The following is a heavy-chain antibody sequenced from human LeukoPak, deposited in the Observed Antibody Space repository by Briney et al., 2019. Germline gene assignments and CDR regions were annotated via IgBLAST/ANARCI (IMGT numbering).Heavy chain of an antibody. CDR3: TRAPRHFDS. J-gene: IGHJ5*01. CDR1: GFTFSDSY. Sequence: GGSLRLSCAASGFTFSDSYMTGVRQAPGKGVEWVAYISGSGHDINYSDSVKGRFTISRDNAKNSLYLQMSSLRVEDTAVYYCTRAPRHFDSCGQGTLVTVSS. D-gene: IGHD6-6*01. CDR2: ISGSGHDI. V-gene: IGHV3-11*04.